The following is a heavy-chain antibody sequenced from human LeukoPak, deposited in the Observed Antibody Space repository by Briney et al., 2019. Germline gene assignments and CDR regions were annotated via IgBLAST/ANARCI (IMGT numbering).Heavy chain of an antibody. V-gene: IGHV4-31*03. CDR2: IYYSGST. CDR1: GGSISSGGYY. J-gene: IGHJ5*02. D-gene: IGHD2-15*01. CDR3: ARGLRYCSGGSCYSGVWSWFDP. Sequence: SETLSLTCTVSGGSISSGGYYWSWIRQHPGKGLEWIGYIYYSGSTYYNPSLKSRVTISVDTSKNQFSLKLSSVTAADTAVYYCARGLRYCSGGSCYSGVWSWFDPWGQGTLVTVSS.